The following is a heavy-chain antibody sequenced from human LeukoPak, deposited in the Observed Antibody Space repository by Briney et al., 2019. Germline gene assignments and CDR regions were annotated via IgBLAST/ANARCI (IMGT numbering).Heavy chain of an antibody. J-gene: IGHJ5*02. V-gene: IGHV1-18*01. Sequence: ASVKVSCKASGYTFTSYGISWVRQAPGQGLEWMGWISAHNGNTNYAQKLQGRVTMHTDTYTSTAYMELRSLTSDDTAVYYCARGKDYGDYEWVKGWLDPWGQGTLVTVSS. CDR2: ISAHNGNT. D-gene: IGHD4-17*01. CDR3: ARGKDYGDYEWVKGWLDP. CDR1: GYTFTSYG.